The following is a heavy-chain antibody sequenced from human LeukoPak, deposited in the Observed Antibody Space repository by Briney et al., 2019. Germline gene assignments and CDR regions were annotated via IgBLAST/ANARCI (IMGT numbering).Heavy chain of an antibody. Sequence: SVKASCKASGGTFSSYAISWVRQAPGQGLEWMGGIIPIFGTANYAQKFQGRVTITTDESTSTAYMELSSLRSEDTAVYYCATKNPYSGYDWSYFDYWGQGTLVTVSS. CDR2: IIPIFGTA. V-gene: IGHV1-69*05. CDR3: ATKNPYSGYDWSYFDY. D-gene: IGHD5-12*01. J-gene: IGHJ4*02. CDR1: GGTFSSYA.